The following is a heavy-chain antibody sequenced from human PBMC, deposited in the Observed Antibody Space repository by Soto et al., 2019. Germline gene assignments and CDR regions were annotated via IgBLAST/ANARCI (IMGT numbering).Heavy chain of an antibody. D-gene: IGHD2-2*01. V-gene: IGHV5-10-1*01. J-gene: IGHJ6*02. Sequence: GESLKISCKGSGYSFTSYWISWVRQMPGKGLEWMGRIDPSDSYTNYSPSFQGHVTISADKSISTAYLQWSSLKASDTAMDYCARAPSIVVVPAIPYGMDVWGQGTTVTVSS. CDR3: ARAPSIVVVPAIPYGMDV. CDR1: GYSFTSYW. CDR2: IDPSDSYT.